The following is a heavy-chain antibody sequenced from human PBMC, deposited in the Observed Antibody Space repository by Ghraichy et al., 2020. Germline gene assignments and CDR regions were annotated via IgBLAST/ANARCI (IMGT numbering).Heavy chain of an antibody. J-gene: IGHJ6*02. CDR2: IYYSGST. D-gene: IGHD3-3*01. Sequence: SETLSLTCTVSGGSISSYYWSWIRQPPGKGLEWIGYIYYSGSTNYNPSLKSRVTLSVDTSKNQFSLKLSSVTAADTAVYYCARARSYDFWSGYYGQDYYYGMDVWGQGTTVTVSS. CDR1: GGSISSYY. CDR3: ARARSYDFWSGYYGQDYYYGMDV. V-gene: IGHV4-59*01.